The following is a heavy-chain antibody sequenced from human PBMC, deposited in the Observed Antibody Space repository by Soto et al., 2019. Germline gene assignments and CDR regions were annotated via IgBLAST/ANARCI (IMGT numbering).Heavy chain of an antibody. V-gene: IGHV1-8*01. CDR2: MNPNSGNT. D-gene: IGHD2-15*01. Sequence: GASVKVSCKASGYTFTSYDIDWVRQATGQGLEWMGWMNPNSGNTGYAQKFQGRVTMTRNTSISTAYMELSSLRSEDTAVYYCARDRYFSGGGCIPPGGSLFDPLVKGSLVTGS. J-gene: IGHJ5*02. CDR3: ARDRYFSGGGCIPPGGSLFDP. CDR1: GYTFTSYD.